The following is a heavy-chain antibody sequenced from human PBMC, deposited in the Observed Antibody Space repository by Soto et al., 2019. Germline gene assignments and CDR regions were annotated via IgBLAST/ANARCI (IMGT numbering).Heavy chain of an antibody. V-gene: IGHV3-21*01. CDR2: ISSSSYI. Sequence: PGGSLRLSCAASGFTFSSYSMNWVRQAPGKGLEWVSSISSSSYIYYADSVKGRFTIPRDNAKNSLYLQMNSLRAEDTAVYYCARGVAIFWGQGTLVTVSS. CDR3: ARGVAIF. D-gene: IGHD3-9*01. J-gene: IGHJ4*02. CDR1: GFTFSSYS.